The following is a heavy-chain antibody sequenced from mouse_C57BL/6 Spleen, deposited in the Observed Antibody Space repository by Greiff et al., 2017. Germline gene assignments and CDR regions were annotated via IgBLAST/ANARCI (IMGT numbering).Heavy chain of an antibody. CDR1: GYTFTSYC. J-gene: IGHJ2*01. D-gene: IGHD2-4*01. CDR2: INPSNGGT. V-gene: IGHV1-53*01. Sequence: QVHVMQSGTELVKPGASVKLSCKASGYTFTSYCMHWVNQRPGQGLEWIGNINPSNGGTNYNEKFKSKGTLTVDKSSSTAYMQLLSLTSKDSAVYYCARYDYDVVDWGQGTTLTVSS. CDR3: ARYDYDVVD.